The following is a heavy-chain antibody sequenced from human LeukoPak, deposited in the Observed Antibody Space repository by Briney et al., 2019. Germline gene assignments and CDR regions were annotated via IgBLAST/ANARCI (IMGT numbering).Heavy chain of an antibody. V-gene: IGHV3-66*01. CDR3: AKDTYYDFWSGYYYLDY. CDR1: GFTVSSNY. CDR2: IYSGGST. Sequence: GGSLRLSCAASGFTVSSNYMSWVRQAPGKGLEWVSVIYSGGSTYYADSVKGRFTISRDNSKNTLYLQMNSLRAEDTAVYYCAKDTYYDFWSGYYYLDYWGQGTLVTVSS. D-gene: IGHD3-3*01. J-gene: IGHJ4*02.